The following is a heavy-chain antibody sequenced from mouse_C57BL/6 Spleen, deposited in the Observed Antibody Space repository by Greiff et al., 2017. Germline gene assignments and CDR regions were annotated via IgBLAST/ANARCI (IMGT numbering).Heavy chain of an antibody. CDR2: IRLKSDNYAT. D-gene: IGHD1-1*01. CDR3: TAYYYGSSLYYAMDY. CDR1: GFTFSNYW. J-gene: IGHJ4*01. V-gene: IGHV6-3*01. Sequence: EVKLVESGGGLVQPGGSMKLSCVASGFTFSNYWMNWVRQSPEKGLEWVAQIRLKSDNYATHYAESVKGRFTISRDDSKSSVYLQMNNLRAEDTGIYYCTAYYYGSSLYYAMDYWGQGTSVTVSS.